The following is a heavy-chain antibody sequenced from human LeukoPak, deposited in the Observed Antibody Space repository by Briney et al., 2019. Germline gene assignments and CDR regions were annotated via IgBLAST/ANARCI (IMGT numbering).Heavy chain of an antibody. CDR1: GVSINSHY. D-gene: IGHD6-19*01. V-gene: IGHV4-59*08. CDR2: IYYSGST. CDR3: VRRDNTGWNYFDY. J-gene: IGHJ4*02. Sequence: SETLSLTCTVSGVSINSHYWSWIRQSPGKGLEWIVDIYYSGSTKYNGYLKSRVTISVDTAKNHLSLRLSSVLAADTAIYYCVRRDNTGWNYFDYWGQGVLVTVSS.